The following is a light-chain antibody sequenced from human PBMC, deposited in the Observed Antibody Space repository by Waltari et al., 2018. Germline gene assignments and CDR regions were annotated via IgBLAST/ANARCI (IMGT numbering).Light chain of an antibody. CDR1: QSVRSRY. J-gene: IGKJ1*01. CDR3: QQYGSSPRT. Sequence: EILLTQRPCTLSLSPGDRATLSCRASQSVRSRYLAWYQQKPGQAPRLLIYGASTRATGTPDRFNGDGSGTEFTLTISRLEPEDFAVYYCQQYGSSPRTFGQGTKVEVK. CDR2: GAS. V-gene: IGKV3-20*01.